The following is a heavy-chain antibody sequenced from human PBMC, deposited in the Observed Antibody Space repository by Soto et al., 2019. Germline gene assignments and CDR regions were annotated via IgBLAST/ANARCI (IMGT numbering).Heavy chain of an antibody. Sequence: QVQLVQSGAEMKKPGASVKLSCKTSGINYNTYAIHWVRQAPGQGLEWMGWINAGNGDTRYSQNFQGRGTLTRDTSASTVYMDLDSLKSEDTGVYYCARALSGYVTWGQGTLVTVSS. J-gene: IGHJ4*02. D-gene: IGHD5-12*01. V-gene: IGHV1-3*01. CDR2: INAGNGDT. CDR3: ARALSGYVT. CDR1: GINYNTYA.